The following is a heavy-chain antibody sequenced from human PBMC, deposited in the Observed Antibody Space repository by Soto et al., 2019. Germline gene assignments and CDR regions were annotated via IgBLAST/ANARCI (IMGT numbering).Heavy chain of an antibody. D-gene: IGHD3-22*01. J-gene: IGHJ4*02. Sequence: ASLKVSCKASGGTFSSYAISWVRQAPGQGLEWMGGIIPIFGTANYAQKFQGRVTITADESTSTAYMELSSLRSEDTAVYYCARTEDYYDSSGYYRFDYWGQGTLVTVSS. CDR3: ARTEDYYDSSGYYRFDY. CDR2: IIPIFGTA. CDR1: GGTFSSYA. V-gene: IGHV1-69*13.